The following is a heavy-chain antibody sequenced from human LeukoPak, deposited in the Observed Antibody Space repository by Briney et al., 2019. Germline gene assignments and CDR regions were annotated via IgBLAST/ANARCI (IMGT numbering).Heavy chain of an antibody. CDR3: ARDGSSVFGVGILDSIQFNWFDP. J-gene: IGHJ5*02. D-gene: IGHD3-3*02. CDR1: GGTFSSYT. CDR2: IIPILGIA. V-gene: IGHV1-69*04. Sequence: GSSVKVSCKASGGTFSSYTISWARQAPGQGLEWMGRIIPILGIANYAQKFQGRVTITADKSTSTAYMELSSLRSEDTAVYYCARDGSSVFGVGILDSIQFNWFDPWGQGTLVTVSS.